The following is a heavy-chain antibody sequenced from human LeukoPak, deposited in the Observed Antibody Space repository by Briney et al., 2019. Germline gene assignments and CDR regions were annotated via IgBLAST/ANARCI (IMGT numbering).Heavy chain of an antibody. CDR1: GGSISSGDFS. J-gene: IGHJ6*03. V-gene: IGHV4-31*03. CDR2: IHYRGST. D-gene: IGHD3-10*01. CDR3: ARNKVRVAIPYYYYTDV. Sequence: PSETLSLTCTVSGGSISSGDFSWNWVRQHPGKGLEWIGYIHYRGSTYYNPSLQSRVSMSVDTSKNQFSLKLTSVTAADTAVYYCARNKVRVAIPYYYYTDVWGKGTTVTVSS.